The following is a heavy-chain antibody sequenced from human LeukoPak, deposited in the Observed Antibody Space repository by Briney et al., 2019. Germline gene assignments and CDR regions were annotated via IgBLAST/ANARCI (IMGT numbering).Heavy chain of an antibody. CDR3: ARDARYYYDSSGPALRGYFQH. D-gene: IGHD3-22*01. Sequence: ASVKVSCKASGYTFTSYDINWVRQATGQGLEWMGWMNPNSGNTGYAQKFQGRVTITADKSTSTAYMELSSLRSEDTAVYYCARDARYYYDSSGPALRGYFQHWGQGTLVTVSS. J-gene: IGHJ1*01. V-gene: IGHV1-8*01. CDR1: GYTFTSYD. CDR2: MNPNSGNT.